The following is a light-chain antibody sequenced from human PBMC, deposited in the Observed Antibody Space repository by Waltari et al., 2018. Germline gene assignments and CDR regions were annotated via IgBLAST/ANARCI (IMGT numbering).Light chain of an antibody. CDR3: QQSYSTPRS. J-gene: IGKJ1*01. Sequence: DIQLTQSPSSLSASVGDRVTISSRTSQTIRNYLNWYPQDPGKAPKLLSYAASSLQSGVPSRFSGGGFGTDFTLTISSLQPEDFATDYCQQSYSTPRSFGQGTKVEIK. CDR2: AAS. CDR1: QTIRNY. V-gene: IGKV1-39*01.